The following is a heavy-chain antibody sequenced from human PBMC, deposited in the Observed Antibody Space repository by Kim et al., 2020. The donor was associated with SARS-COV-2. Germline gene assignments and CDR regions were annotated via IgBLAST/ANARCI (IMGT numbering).Heavy chain of an antibody. CDR2: INHSGST. V-gene: IGHV4-34*01. Sequence: SETLSLTCAVYGGSFSGYYWSWIRQPPGKGLECIGKINHSGSTNYNPASTNRVTISVDTSKNQFSLKLSSVTAADTAVYYCAREGSYYDSSGPQIWDAADACDIWGQGRMLTVSS. CDR3: AREGSYYDSSGPQIWDAADACDI. CDR1: GGSFSGYY. D-gene: IGHD3-22*01. J-gene: IGHJ3*02.